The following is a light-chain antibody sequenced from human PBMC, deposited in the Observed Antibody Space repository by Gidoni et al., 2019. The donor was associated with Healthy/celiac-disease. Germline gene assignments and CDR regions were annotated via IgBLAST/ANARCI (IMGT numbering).Light chain of an antibody. J-gene: IGLJ2*01. CDR2: QDS. CDR1: KLGDKY. V-gene: IGLV3-1*01. CDR3: QAWDSSTVV. Sequence: SYELTQPPSVSVSPGQAASITCSGDKLGDKYACWYQQKPGQSPVLVIYQDSKRLSGSPERFSGSNSGNTATLTISGTQARDEADYYCQAWDSSTVVFGGGTKLTVL.